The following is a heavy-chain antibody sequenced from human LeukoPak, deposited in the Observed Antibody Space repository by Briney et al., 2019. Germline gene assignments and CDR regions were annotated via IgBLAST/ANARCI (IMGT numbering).Heavy chain of an antibody. CDR3: AVSSGYYYDSSGYYPY. D-gene: IGHD3-22*01. CDR1: GFTVSSNY. CDR2: IYSGGST. J-gene: IGHJ4*02. Sequence: GGSLRLSCAASGFTVSSNYMSWVRQAPGKGMEWVSVIYSGGSTYYADSVKGRFTISRDNSKNTLYLQMNSLRAEDTAVYYWAVSSGYYYDSSGYYPYWGQGTLGTVSS. V-gene: IGHV3-66*01.